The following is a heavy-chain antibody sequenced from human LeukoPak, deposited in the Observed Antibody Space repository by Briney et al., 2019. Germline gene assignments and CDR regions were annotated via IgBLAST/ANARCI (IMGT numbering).Heavy chain of an antibody. CDR3: AADDLTRGY. V-gene: IGHV1-58*02. CDR1: VFTFTNSA. Sequence: GTSVKVSCRDSVFTFTNSAIQWLRQARGQPLEWIGWIVVANGNTNYAQKFQERVTITRDMSTSTAYMGLNSLRFEYTAVYYCAADDLTRGYWGQGTLVTVSS. J-gene: IGHJ4*02. CDR2: IVVANGNT.